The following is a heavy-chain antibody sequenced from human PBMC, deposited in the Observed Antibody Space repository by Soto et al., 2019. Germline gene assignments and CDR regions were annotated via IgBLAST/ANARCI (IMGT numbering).Heavy chain of an antibody. CDR1: GCSMRGFY. J-gene: IGHJ4*02. CDR3: ARISGGPLC. Sequence: XETLSLTGAVAGCSMRGFYWNWFRQPAGKGLDWIGRIHTGGTTKYKPSLKSRVTMSVDTSKNQFSLKLTSVTAAYTAVYYCARISGGPLCWGQGTQVTVSS. CDR2: IHTGGTT. V-gene: IGHV4-4*07.